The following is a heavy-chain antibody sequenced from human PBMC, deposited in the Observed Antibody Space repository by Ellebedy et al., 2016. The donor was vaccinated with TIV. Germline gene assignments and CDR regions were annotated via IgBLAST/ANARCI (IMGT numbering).Heavy chain of an antibody. J-gene: IGHJ4*02. CDR2: IDPNGRGNT. CDR1: GYSFINYC. Sequence: ASVKVSCKTSGYSFINYCVHWVRQAPGQGPEWMGIIDPNGRGNTGYAQKFQGRVSMTKDTSTTTVYMELSSLTSEDTAVYYCARDPSGFYFDHWGQGTPVTVSS. V-gene: IGHV1-46*01. CDR3: ARDPSGFYFDH. D-gene: IGHD5-12*01.